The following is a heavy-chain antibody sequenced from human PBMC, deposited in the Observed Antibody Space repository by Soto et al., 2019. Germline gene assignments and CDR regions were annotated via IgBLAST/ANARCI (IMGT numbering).Heavy chain of an antibody. Sequence: EVQLLESGGGLVQPGGSLRLSCAASGFTFSSYAMSWVRQAPGKGLEWVSAISGSGGSTYYADSVKGRFTISRDNSKNTLYLQMNSLRAEDTAVYYCARDTYYYDSSGYHPLDYWGQGTLVTVSS. CDR2: ISGSGGST. CDR3: ARDTYYYDSSGYHPLDY. V-gene: IGHV3-23*01. D-gene: IGHD3-22*01. CDR1: GFTFSSYA. J-gene: IGHJ4*02.